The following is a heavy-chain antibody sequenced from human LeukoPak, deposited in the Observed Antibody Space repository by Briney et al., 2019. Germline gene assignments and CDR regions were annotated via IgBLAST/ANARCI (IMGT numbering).Heavy chain of an antibody. Sequence: PGGTLRLSCAASGFTFSDHYMSWIRQAPGKGLEWVSYISHTGTTMYYADSVKGRFTLSRDNARNSLYLQMNSLRAEDTAVYYCARGHWGLDSWGQGTLVSVSS. D-gene: IGHD7-27*01. CDR1: GFTFSDHY. CDR3: ARGHWGLDS. J-gene: IGHJ4*02. CDR2: ISHTGTTM. V-gene: IGHV3-11*04.